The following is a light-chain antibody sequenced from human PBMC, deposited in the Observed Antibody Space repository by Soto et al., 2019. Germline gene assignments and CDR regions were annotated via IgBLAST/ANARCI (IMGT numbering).Light chain of an antibody. V-gene: IGKV1-6*02. CDR1: QGIRTD. Sequence: AIQLTQSPSSLSASVGDRVTITCRASQGIRTDLGWYRQKPGRAPEFLISGASSLQSGVPSRFSGSGSGTDFTLTIFSLQPEDFATYYCLHYYSYPLTFGQGTKVEIK. CDR2: GAS. J-gene: IGKJ1*01. CDR3: LHYYSYPLT.